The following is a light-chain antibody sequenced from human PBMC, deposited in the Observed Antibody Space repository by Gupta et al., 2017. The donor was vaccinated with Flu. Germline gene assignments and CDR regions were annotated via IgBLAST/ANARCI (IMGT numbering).Light chain of an antibody. Sequence: QSALTQPASGPGSPGQAISISCTGTSSDVGSYDFVSWYQQHPGKAHMLIVYEVTKRPAGVSDRFSGSKSGNTASLTISGLEEEDDADYFCCSGAGRSFFVFGSGTKFTVL. J-gene: IGLJ1*01. CDR3: CSGAGRSFFV. V-gene: IGLV2-23*02. CDR1: SSDVGSYDF. CDR2: EVT.